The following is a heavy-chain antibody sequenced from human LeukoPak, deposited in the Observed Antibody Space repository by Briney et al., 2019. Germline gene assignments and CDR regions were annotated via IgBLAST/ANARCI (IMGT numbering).Heavy chain of an antibody. Sequence: SETLSLTCSVSGDSISSYYWTWIRQPAGKGLEWIGRINTSGSTNYSPSLKSRVTMSVDTSKNQFSLNLSSVTAADTAVYYCARLGGENFWGQGTLVTVSS. D-gene: IGHD3-10*01. J-gene: IGHJ4*02. CDR2: INTSGST. V-gene: IGHV4-4*07. CDR3: ARLGGENF. CDR1: GDSISSYY.